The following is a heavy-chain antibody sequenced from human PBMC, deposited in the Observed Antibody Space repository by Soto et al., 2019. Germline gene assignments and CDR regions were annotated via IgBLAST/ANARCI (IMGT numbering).Heavy chain of an antibody. CDR2: ISSSGSTI. CDR1: GFTFSDYY. Sequence: GGSLRLSCAASGFTFSDYYMSWIRQAPGKGLEWVSYISSSGSTIYYADSVKGRFTISRDNAKNSLYLQMNSLRAEDTAVYYCARQLGRYDFWSGTQNWFDPWGQGTLVTVSS. D-gene: IGHD3-3*01. J-gene: IGHJ5*02. CDR3: ARQLGRYDFWSGTQNWFDP. V-gene: IGHV3-11*01.